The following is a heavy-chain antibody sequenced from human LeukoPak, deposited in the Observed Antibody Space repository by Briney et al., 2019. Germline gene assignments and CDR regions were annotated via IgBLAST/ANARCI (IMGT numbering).Heavy chain of an antibody. D-gene: IGHD3-3*01. CDR1: GFTFSTFA. CDR3: AKDQAVLRFLEWAGAFDI. J-gene: IGHJ3*02. CDR2: IFPSGGEI. V-gene: IGHV3-23*01. Sequence: GGSLRLSCAASGFTFSTFAMIWVRQPPGKGLEWVSSIFPSGGEIHYADSVRGRFTISRDNSKSTLSLQMNSLRAEDTAVYYCAKDQAVLRFLEWAGAFDIWGQGTMVTVSS.